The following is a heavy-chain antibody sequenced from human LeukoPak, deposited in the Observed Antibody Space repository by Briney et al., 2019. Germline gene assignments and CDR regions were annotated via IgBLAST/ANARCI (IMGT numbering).Heavy chain of an antibody. D-gene: IGHD3-10*01. CDR3: VRGRGSYGWFDP. CDR1: GFTSSSYW. V-gene: IGHV3-74*01. J-gene: IGHJ5*02. CDR2: ISGNGTAR. Sequence: GGSLRLSCAASGFTSSSYWMHWVRQVPGKGLVWVSRISGNGTARNYADSVKGRFTISRDDAKNTVDLQMNSLRGEDTAVYYCVRGRGSYGWFDPWGQGTLVTVSS.